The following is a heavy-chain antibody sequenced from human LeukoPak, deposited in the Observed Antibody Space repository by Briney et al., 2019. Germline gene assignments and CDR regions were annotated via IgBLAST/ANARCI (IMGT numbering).Heavy chain of an antibody. CDR2: ISSSSSYI. Sequence: GGSLRLSCAASGFTFSSYSMNWVRQAPGKGLEWVSSISSSSSYIYYADSVKGRFTISRDNAKNSLYLQMNSLRAEDTAVYYCARDPYEKYYFDYWGQGTLVTVSS. V-gene: IGHV3-21*01. CDR1: GFTFSSYS. J-gene: IGHJ4*02. CDR3: ARDPYEKYYFDY. D-gene: IGHD5-12*01.